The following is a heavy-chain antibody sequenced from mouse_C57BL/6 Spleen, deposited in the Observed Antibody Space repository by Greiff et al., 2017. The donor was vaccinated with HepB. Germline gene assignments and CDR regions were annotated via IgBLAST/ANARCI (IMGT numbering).Heavy chain of an antibody. Sequence: EVQLQQSGAELVRPGASVKLSCTASGFNIKDDYMHWVKQRPEQGLEWIGWIDPENGDTEYASKFQGKATITADTSSNTAYLQLSSLTSEDTAVYYCTTGGNDLFAYWGQGTLVTVSA. V-gene: IGHV14-4*01. CDR2: IDPENGDT. CDR3: TTGGNDLFAY. D-gene: IGHD2-1*01. J-gene: IGHJ3*01. CDR1: GFNIKDDY.